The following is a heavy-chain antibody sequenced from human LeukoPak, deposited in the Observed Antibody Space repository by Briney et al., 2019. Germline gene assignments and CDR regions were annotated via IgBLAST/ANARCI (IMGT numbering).Heavy chain of an antibody. CDR2: IYPGDSDT. J-gene: IGHJ3*02. V-gene: IGHV5-51*01. Sequence: GESLRISCKGSGYFFTSYWIAWVRQMPGKGLEWMGIIYPGDSDTRYSPSFQGQVTMSADKSISTAYLQWSSLKASDTAMYYCARSYGSGSYGGAFDIWGQGTMVTVSS. CDR3: ARSYGSGSYGGAFDI. D-gene: IGHD3-10*01. CDR1: GYFFTSYW.